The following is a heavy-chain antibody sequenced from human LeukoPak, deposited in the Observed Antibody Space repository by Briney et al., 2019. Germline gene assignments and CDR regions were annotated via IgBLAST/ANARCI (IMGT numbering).Heavy chain of an antibody. CDR3: ARDRGGGNMYFDF. Sequence: AGGSLRLSCAASGFTFSSYGMNWVRRAPGKGLEWISYISAGGSTIYHADSVKGRFTISRDNAKNALYLQMNSLGAEDTAVYYCARDRGGGNMYFDFWGQGTLVTVSS. D-gene: IGHD4-23*01. J-gene: IGHJ4*02. CDR2: ISAGGSTI. V-gene: IGHV3-48*03. CDR1: GFTFSSYG.